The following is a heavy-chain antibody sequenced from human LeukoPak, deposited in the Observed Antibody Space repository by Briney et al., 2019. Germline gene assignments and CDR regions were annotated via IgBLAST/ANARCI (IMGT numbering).Heavy chain of an antibody. CDR1: GYTFTGYY. CDR3: ARDSGVGLLWFGELSGDDFDY. Sequence: GASVKVSCKASGYTFTGYYMHWVRQAPGQGLEWMGWINPNSGGTNYAQKFQGRVTMTRDTSISTAYMELRSLRSDDTAVYYCARDSGVGLLWFGELSGDDFDYWGQGTLVTVSS. J-gene: IGHJ4*02. V-gene: IGHV1-2*02. D-gene: IGHD3-10*01. CDR2: INPNSGGT.